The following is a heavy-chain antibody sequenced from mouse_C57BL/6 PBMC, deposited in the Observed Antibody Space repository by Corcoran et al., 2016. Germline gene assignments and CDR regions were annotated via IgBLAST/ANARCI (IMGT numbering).Heavy chain of an antibody. CDR1: GYSCTRYY. J-gene: IGHJ1*03. D-gene: IGHD4-1*01. CDR2: IYPGSGNT. Sequence: QVQLQQSGPELVKPGASVKISCKASGYSCTRYYIHWVKQRAGQGLEWVGWIYPGSGNTKYNEKFKGKATLTADTSSSTAYIQLSSLTSEDSAVYYCARSNGTGYLDVWGTGTTVTVSS. CDR3: ARSNGTGYLDV. V-gene: IGHV1-66*01.